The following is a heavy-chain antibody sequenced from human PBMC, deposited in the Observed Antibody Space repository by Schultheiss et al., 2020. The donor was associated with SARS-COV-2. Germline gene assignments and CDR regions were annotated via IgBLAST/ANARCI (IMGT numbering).Heavy chain of an antibody. CDR3: ARQNVLRYFDWLLKGGWFDP. D-gene: IGHD3-9*01. J-gene: IGHJ5*02. CDR2: IYYSGST. Sequence: QTLSLTCTVSGGSISSSSYYWGWIRQPPGKGLEWIGSIYYSGSTYYNPSLKSRVTISVDTSKNQFSLKLSSVTAADTAVYYCARQNVLRYFDWLLKGGWFDPWGQGTLVTVSS. V-gene: IGHV4-39*01. CDR1: GGSISSSSYY.